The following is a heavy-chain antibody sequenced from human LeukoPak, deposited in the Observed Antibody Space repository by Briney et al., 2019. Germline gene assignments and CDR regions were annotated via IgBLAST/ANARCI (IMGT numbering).Heavy chain of an antibody. CDR2: INPNSGNT. D-gene: IGHD3-9*01. CDR1: GYTFTSYD. V-gene: IGHV1-8*01. J-gene: IGHJ4*02. Sequence: ASVKVSCKASGYTFTSYDINWVRQAPGQGLEWLGWINPNSGNTGYAQNFQGRVTMTRNTSISTAYMELSSLRSEDTAVYYCVRVQDFDILTGLTYYFDYWGQGTLVTVSS. CDR3: VRVQDFDILTGLTYYFDY.